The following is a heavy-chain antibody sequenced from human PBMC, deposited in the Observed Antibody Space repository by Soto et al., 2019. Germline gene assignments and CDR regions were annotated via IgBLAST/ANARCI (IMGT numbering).Heavy chain of an antibody. Sequence: GGSLRLSCAASGFTFDDYAMHWVRQAPGKGLEWVSGISWNSGSIGYADSVKGRFTISRDNAKNSLYLQMNSLRAEDTALYYCAKDRWTIAVAGNGAFDIWGQGTMVTVSS. J-gene: IGHJ3*02. CDR1: GFTFDDYA. V-gene: IGHV3-9*01. D-gene: IGHD6-19*01. CDR2: ISWNSGSI. CDR3: AKDRWTIAVAGNGAFDI.